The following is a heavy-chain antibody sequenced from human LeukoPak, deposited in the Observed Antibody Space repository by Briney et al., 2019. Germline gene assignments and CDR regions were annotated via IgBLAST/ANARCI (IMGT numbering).Heavy chain of an antibody. CDR1: GFDFSSYA. D-gene: IGHD6-6*01. CDR3: AKDWSGLVRAGSDY. Sequence: PGGSLRLSCAASGFDFSSYAMSWVRQAPGKGLEWVSAISGSGGSTYYADSVKGRFTISRDNSKNTLYLQMNSLRAEDTAVYYCAKDWSGLVRAGSDYWGQGTLVTVSS. CDR2: ISGSGGST. J-gene: IGHJ4*02. V-gene: IGHV3-23*01.